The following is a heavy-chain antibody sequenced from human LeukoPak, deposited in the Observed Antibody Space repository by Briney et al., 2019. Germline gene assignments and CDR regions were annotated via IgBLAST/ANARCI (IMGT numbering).Heavy chain of an antibody. CDR2: ISGSGGST. J-gene: IGHJ4*02. Sequence: GGSLRLSCAASGFTFSNFAMSWVRQAPGKGLGWASTISGSGGSTFYADSVKGRFPISRDNSKNTLFLQMNSLRAEDTAIYYCAKAGSSGWSSSGGDYWGQGSLVTVSS. D-gene: IGHD6-19*01. CDR3: AKAGSSGWSSSGGDY. V-gene: IGHV3-23*01. CDR1: GFTFSNFA.